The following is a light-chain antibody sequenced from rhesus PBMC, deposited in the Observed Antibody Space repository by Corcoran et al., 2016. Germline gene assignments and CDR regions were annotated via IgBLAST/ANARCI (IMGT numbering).Light chain of an antibody. Sequence: DIQMTQSPSSLSASVGDRVTITCRASQTISSYLAWYQQKPGKVPKLLIYAASSLESGVPSRFSGSGSGTAFTLPISILQPEDFATYYCQQHNSHPPTFGQGTKVEIK. V-gene: IGKV1-44*01. CDR3: QQHNSHPPT. J-gene: IGKJ1*01. CDR1: QTISSY. CDR2: AAS.